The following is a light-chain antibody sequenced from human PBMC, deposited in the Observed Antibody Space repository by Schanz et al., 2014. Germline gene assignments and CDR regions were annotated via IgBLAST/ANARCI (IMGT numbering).Light chain of an antibody. V-gene: IGKV1-6*01. CDR2: AAS. CDR1: QGVRNE. J-gene: IGKJ1*01. CDR3: QQYGSSPRT. Sequence: AIQMTQSPSSLSASVGDRVTITCRASQGVRNELGWYQQKPGKAPKILIYAASSLQSGVPSRFSGSGSGTDFTLTISRLEPEDFAVYYCQQYGSSPRTFGQGTKVEIK.